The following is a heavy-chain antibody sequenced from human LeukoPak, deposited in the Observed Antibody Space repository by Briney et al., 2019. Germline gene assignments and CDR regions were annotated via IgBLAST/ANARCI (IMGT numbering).Heavy chain of an antibody. CDR1: GGTFSSYA. CDR2: IIPNCGTA. V-gene: IGHV1-69*05. CDR3: ARDLGPRGYCSSTSCLGAFDP. J-gene: IGHJ5*02. D-gene: IGHD2-2*01. Sequence: SVKVSCKASGGTFSSYAISWVRQAPGQGLEWMGGIIPNCGTANYAQKFQGRVTITTDESTSTAYMELSSLRSEDTAVYYCARDLGPRGYCSSTSCLGAFDPWGQGTLVTDSS.